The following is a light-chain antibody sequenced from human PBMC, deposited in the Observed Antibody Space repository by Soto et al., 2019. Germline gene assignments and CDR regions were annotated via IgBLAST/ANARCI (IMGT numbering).Light chain of an antibody. CDR2: KAS. CDR1: QSIGSW. J-gene: IGKJ2*01. V-gene: IGKV1-5*03. Sequence: DNQMTQSPSTLSASLGDRVTITCRASQSIGSWLAWYKQTPGEAPKLLIYKASSLESGVPSRFSGSGSGTEFTLTISSLQPDDFATYYCQQYNSYPSTFGQGTKPDIK. CDR3: QQYNSYPST.